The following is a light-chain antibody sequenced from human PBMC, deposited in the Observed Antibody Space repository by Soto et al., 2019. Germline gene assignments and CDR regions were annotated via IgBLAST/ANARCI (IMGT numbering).Light chain of an antibody. V-gene: IGKV3-15*01. CDR3: QQYNNWPGWA. Sequence: EIVMTQSPATLSVSPGEGVTLSCRASQSISSNLAWYQQKPGQAPRLLIYGASTRATGIPARFSGSGSGTEFTLTISSLQSEDFAVYYCQQYNNWPGWAFGQGTKVKIK. J-gene: IGKJ1*01. CDR1: QSISSN. CDR2: GAS.